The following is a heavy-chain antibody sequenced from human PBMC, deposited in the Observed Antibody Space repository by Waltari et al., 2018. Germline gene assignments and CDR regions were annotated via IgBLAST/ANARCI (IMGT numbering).Heavy chain of an antibody. D-gene: IGHD6-6*01. J-gene: IGHJ4*02. V-gene: IGHV4-34*01. CDR1: GGSFSGYY. CDR3: ARHPSSSSPDY. Sequence: QVQLQQWGAGLLKPSETLSLTCAVYGGSFSGYYWSWIRQPPGKGLEWIGEINQSGSTNYNPSLKSRVTISVDTSKNQFSLKLSSVTAADTAVYYCARHPSSSSPDYWGQGTLVTVSS. CDR2: INQSGST.